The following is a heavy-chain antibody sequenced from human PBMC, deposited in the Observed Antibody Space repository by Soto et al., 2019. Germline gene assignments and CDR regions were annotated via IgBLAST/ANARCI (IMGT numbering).Heavy chain of an antibody. V-gene: IGHV6-1*01. Sequence: SQTLSLTCAISGDSVSSNTAAWDWIRQSPPRGLEWLGRIYYRSTWSFDYALSVRSRITIAPDTSKNQFSLHLDSLTPEDTALYYCAGVTWFRSMDVWGQGTPVTVSS. CDR3: AGVTWFRSMDV. D-gene: IGHD3-10*01. J-gene: IGHJ6*02. CDR2: IYYRSTWSF. CDR1: GDSVSSNTAA.